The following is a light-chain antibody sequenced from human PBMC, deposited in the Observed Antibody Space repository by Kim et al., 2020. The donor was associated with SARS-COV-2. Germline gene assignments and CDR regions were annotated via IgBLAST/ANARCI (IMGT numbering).Light chain of an antibody. CDR1: SSNIGAGYD. CDR2: GNS. Sequence: RFTISCPGSSSNIGAGYDVHWYQQLPGTAPKLLIYGNSNRPSGVPDRFSGSKSGTSASLAITGLQAEDEADYYCQSYDSSLSGYVFGTGTKVTVL. CDR3: QSYDSSLSGYV. J-gene: IGLJ1*01. V-gene: IGLV1-40*01.